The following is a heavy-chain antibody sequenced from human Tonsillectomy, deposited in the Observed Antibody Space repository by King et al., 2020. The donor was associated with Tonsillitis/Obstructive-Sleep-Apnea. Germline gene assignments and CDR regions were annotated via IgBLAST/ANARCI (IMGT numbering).Heavy chain of an antibody. Sequence: QVQLQESGPGLVKPSETLSLTCTVSGGSISSYYWSWIRQPPGKGLEWIGYIYYSGSTNYNPSLKSRVTISVDTSKNQFSLKLSSVTAADTAVYYCARTEATIVTHYFDNWGQGTLVTVSS. CDR3: ARTEATIVTHYFDN. CDR2: IYYSGST. CDR1: GGSISSYY. D-gene: IGHD2/OR15-2a*01. J-gene: IGHJ4*02. V-gene: IGHV4-59*01.